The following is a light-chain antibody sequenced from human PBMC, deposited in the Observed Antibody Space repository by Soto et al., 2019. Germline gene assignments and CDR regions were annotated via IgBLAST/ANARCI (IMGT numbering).Light chain of an antibody. Sequence: QAALAQPASVAGSPGQSRTITCAGNSSDVGGYGFVSWYQQLQGTAPKLLIYDDNTRTSVIPDRFSGSKSGTSATLGITGFQTGDEADYYCGSGDSSLSAYVFGTGTKVTVL. J-gene: IGLJ1*01. CDR2: DDN. CDR3: GSGDSSLSAYV. V-gene: IGLV1-51*01. CDR1: SSDVGGYGF.